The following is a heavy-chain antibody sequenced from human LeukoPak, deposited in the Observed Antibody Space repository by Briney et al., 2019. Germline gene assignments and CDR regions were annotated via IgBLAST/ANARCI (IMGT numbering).Heavy chain of an antibody. V-gene: IGHV4-38-2*02. Sequence: SETLSLTCTVSGYSISSGYYWGWMRQPPGKGLEWIGSIYHSGSTYYNPSLKSRVTISVDTSKNQFSLKLSSVTAADTAVYCCARGTYDYGAMRDAFDIRGQGTMVTVSS. J-gene: IGHJ3*02. CDR2: IYHSGST. D-gene: IGHD4-17*01. CDR3: ARGTYDYGAMRDAFDI. CDR1: GYSISSGYY.